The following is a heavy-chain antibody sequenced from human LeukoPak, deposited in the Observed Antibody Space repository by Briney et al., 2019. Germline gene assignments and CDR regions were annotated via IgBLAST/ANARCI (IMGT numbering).Heavy chain of an antibody. CDR2: INHSGST. CDR1: GGSFSGYY. D-gene: IGHD5-24*01. Sequence: PSETLSLTCAVYGGSFSGYYWSWIRPPPGKGLEWIGEINHSGSTNYNPSLKSRVTISVDTSKNQFSLKLSSVTAADTAVYYCARGGRWLQFRDWGQGTLVTVSS. CDR3: ARGGRWLQFRD. V-gene: IGHV4-34*01. J-gene: IGHJ4*02.